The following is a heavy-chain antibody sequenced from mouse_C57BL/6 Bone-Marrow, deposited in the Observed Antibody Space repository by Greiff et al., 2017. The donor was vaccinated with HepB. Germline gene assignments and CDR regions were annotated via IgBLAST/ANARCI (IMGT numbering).Heavy chain of an antibody. CDR1: GYTFTSYW. Sequence: QVQLQQPGAELVKPGASVKVSCKASGYTFTSYWLHWVKQRPGQGLEWIGRIHPSDSDTTYNQKFKGKATLTVDKSSSTAYMQLSSLTSEDSAVYYCAISSVVAKGTWFAYWGQGTLVTVSA. V-gene: IGHV1-74*01. D-gene: IGHD1-1*01. CDR3: AISSVVAKGTWFAY. J-gene: IGHJ3*01. CDR2: IHPSDSDT.